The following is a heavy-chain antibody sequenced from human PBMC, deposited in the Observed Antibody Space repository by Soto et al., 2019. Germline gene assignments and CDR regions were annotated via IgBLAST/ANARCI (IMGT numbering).Heavy chain of an antibody. CDR2: ISDTGGGT. Sequence: GVLRLSCAASGVNFSSYAMNWVRQAPGKGLEWVSTISDTGGGTFYAGSVKGRFTISRDNSKNTLYLQMHSLRADDSAIYFCAVGRHKTSGSNTWFDPWGRGTLVTVSS. V-gene: IGHV3-23*01. J-gene: IGHJ5*02. CDR3: AVGRHKTSGSNTWFDP. D-gene: IGHD3-22*01. CDR1: GVNFSSYA.